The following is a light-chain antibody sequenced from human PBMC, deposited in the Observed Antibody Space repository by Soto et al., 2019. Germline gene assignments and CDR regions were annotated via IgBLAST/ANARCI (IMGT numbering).Light chain of an antibody. CDR1: TSNIGSHY. V-gene: IGLV1-47*01. J-gene: IGLJ2*01. CDR2: RND. Sequence: QSVLTQPPSASGTPGQRVTISCSGSTSNIGSHYVYWYQQLPGTAPRLLIYRNDQRPSGVPARISGSKSGTSASLAISGIRSEDEADYYCASWDDSLSVVFGGGTKLTVL. CDR3: ASWDDSLSVV.